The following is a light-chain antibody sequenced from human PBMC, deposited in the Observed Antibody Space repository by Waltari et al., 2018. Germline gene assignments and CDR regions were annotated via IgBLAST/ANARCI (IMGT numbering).Light chain of an antibody. Sequence: QSALTQPASVSGYPGQSITISCTGTNDDIGPYNYVSWYQLHPGQAPKLIIYDVSKRPSGVSDRFSGSKSANTASLTISDLQAEDDNDYYCSSYTTGRTVVIFGGGTKLTVL. J-gene: IGLJ2*01. CDR1: NDDIGPYNY. CDR3: SSYTTGRTVVI. V-gene: IGLV2-14*03. CDR2: DVS.